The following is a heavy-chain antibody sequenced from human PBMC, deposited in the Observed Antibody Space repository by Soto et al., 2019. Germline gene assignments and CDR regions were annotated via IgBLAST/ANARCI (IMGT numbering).Heavy chain of an antibody. CDR3: TRDRPYSSSLVDHYYYGMDV. CDR1: GFTFGDYA. D-gene: IGHD6-13*01. Sequence: PGGSLRLSCTASGFTFGDYAMSWVRQAPGKGLEWVGFIGSKAYGGTTEYAASVKGRFTISRDDSKSIAYLQMNSLKTEDTAVYYCTRDRPYSSSLVDHYYYGMDVWGQGTTVTVSS. J-gene: IGHJ6*02. CDR2: IGSKAYGGTT. V-gene: IGHV3-49*04.